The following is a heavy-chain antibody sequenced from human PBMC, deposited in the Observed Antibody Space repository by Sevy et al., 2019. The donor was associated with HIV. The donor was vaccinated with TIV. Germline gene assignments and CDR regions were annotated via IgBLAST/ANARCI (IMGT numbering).Heavy chain of an antibody. V-gene: IGHV3-7*01. Sequence: GGSLRLSCAASGFTFSSYWMNWVRQAPGKGLEWVANIKEDGNDKYYVDSVKGRFTISRDNAQNSLYLEMNSLRAEDTAVYYFARCDVWGKMSTVTVSS. CDR1: GFTFSSYW. CDR2: IKEDGNDK. CDR3: ARCDV. J-gene: IGHJ6*04.